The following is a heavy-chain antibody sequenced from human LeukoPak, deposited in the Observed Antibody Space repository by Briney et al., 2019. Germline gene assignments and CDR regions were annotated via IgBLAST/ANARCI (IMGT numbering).Heavy chain of an antibody. CDR2: INSDGSST. V-gene: IGHV3-74*01. J-gene: IGHJ5*02. D-gene: IGHD6-19*01. Sequence: PGGSLRLSCAASGFTFSSYWMHWVRQAPGKGLVWVSRINSDGSSTSYADSVKGRFTISRDNAKNTLYLQMNSLRAEDTAVYYCARVGSSGWYPPKNWFDPWGQGTLVTVSS. CDR1: GFTFSSYW. CDR3: ARVGSSGWYPPKNWFDP.